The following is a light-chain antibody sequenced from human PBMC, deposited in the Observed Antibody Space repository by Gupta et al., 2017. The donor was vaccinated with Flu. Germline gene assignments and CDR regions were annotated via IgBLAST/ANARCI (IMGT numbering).Light chain of an antibody. J-gene: IGLJ1*01. CDR1: RTHIGYNY. Sequence: QSVLTQPPSVSAAPGQRVTISCSGNRTHIGYNYVSWYQQLPGTVPRLLIYEDDNRPSGIPDRFSGAKSGTSATLDITELQTGAEADYYCGTGDTSLSALLFGTGTRVTVL. V-gene: IGLV1-51*01. CDR3: GTGDTSLSALL. CDR2: EDD.